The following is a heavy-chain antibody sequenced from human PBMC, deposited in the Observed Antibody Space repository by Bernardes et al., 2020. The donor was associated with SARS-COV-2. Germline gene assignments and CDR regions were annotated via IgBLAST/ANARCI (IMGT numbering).Heavy chain of an antibody. CDR2: ISSSGSTI. CDR1: GFTFSDYY. Sequence: GGSLRLSCAASGFTFSDYYMSWIRQAPGKGLEWVSYISSSGSTIYYADSVKGRFTISRDNAKNSLYLQMNSLRAEDTAVYYCARDFYVGSGSYYTIWGQGTLVTVSS. V-gene: IGHV3-11*01. CDR3: ARDFYVGSGSYYTI. J-gene: IGHJ4*02. D-gene: IGHD3-10*01.